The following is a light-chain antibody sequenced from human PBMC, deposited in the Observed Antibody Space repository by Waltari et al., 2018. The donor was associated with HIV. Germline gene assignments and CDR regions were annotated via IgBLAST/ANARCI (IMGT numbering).Light chain of an antibody. CDR3: SSYTSSSTLN. CDR1: SSDVGGYNY. V-gene: IGLV2-14*03. CDR2: DVS. Sequence: QSALTQPASVSGSPGQSITISCTGTSSDVGGYNYVSWYQQHPGKAPKLMIYDVSMRPSGVSNRFSGSKSGNTASLTISGLQAEDEADYYCSSYTSSSTLNFGGGTKLTVL. J-gene: IGLJ2*01.